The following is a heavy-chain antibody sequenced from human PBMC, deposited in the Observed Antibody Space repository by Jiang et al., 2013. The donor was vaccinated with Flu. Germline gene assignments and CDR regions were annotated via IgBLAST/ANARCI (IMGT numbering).Heavy chain of an antibody. CDR2: INAGNGNT. V-gene: IGHV1-3*01. Sequence: SVKVSCKASGYTFTSYAMHWVRQAPGQRLEWMGWINAGNGNTKYSQKFQGRVTITRDTSASTAYMELSSLRSEDTAVYYCARLGGYMATTVRSDAFDIWGQGTMVTVSS. D-gene: IGHD5-12*01. CDR1: GYTFTSYA. CDR3: ARLGGYMATTVRSDAFDI. J-gene: IGHJ3*02.